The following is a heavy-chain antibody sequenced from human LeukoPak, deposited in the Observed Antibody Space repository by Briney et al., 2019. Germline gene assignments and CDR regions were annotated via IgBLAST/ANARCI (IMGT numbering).Heavy chain of an antibody. Sequence: SETLSLTCAVYGGSFSGYYWSWIRQPPGKGLEWIGEINHSGSTNYNPSLKSRVTISVDTSKNQFSLKLSSVTAADTAVYYCAGLKDIVATISFDHWGQGTLVTVSS. D-gene: IGHD5-12*01. V-gene: IGHV4-34*01. J-gene: IGHJ4*02. CDR1: GGSFSGYY. CDR2: INHSGST. CDR3: AGLKDIVATISFDH.